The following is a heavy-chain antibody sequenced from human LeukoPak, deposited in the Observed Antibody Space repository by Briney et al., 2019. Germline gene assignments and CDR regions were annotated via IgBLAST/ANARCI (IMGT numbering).Heavy chain of an antibody. Sequence: GGSLRLSCAASGFTFSSYDMHWVRQATGKGLEWVSAIGTAGDTYYPGSVKGRFTISRENAKNSSYLQMNSLRAGDTAVYYCARGGFQDSSGWYVFDYWGQGTLVTVSS. V-gene: IGHV3-13*01. CDR2: IGTAGDT. D-gene: IGHD6-19*01. CDR3: ARGGFQDSSGWYVFDY. J-gene: IGHJ4*02. CDR1: GFTFSSYD.